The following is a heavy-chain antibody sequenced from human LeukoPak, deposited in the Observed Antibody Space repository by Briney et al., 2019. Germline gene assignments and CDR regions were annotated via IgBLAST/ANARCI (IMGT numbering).Heavy chain of an antibody. CDR1: GYTFTSYG. CDR2: MNPNSGNT. Sequence: GASVKVSCKASGYTFTSYGISWVRQATGQGLEWMGWMNPNSGNTGYAQKFQGRVTITRNTSISTAYMELSSLRSEDTAVYYCARSRIAAAGRDWFDPWGQGTLVTVSS. D-gene: IGHD6-13*01. J-gene: IGHJ5*02. CDR3: ARSRIAAAGRDWFDP. V-gene: IGHV1-8*03.